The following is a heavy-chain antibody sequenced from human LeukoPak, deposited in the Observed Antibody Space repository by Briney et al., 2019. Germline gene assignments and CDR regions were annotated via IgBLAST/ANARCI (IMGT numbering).Heavy chain of an antibody. J-gene: IGHJ4*02. Sequence: ASVKVSCKASGYTFTSYGISWVRQAPGQGLEWMGWISAYNGNTNYAQKLQGRVTMTTDTSTSTAYMELRSLRSDDTAVYYCARAVRIAVAGTRPYYFDYWGQGTLVTVS. CDR1: GYTFTSYG. D-gene: IGHD6-19*01. CDR3: ARAVRIAVAGTRPYYFDY. V-gene: IGHV1-18*01. CDR2: ISAYNGNT.